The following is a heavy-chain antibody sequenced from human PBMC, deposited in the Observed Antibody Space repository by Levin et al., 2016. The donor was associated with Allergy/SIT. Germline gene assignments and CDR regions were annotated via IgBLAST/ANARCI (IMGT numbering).Heavy chain of an antibody. CDR2: IRYDGGNK. V-gene: IGHV3-30*02. Sequence: LSLTCAASGFTFSNYGMHWVRQAPGKGLEWVAYIRYDGGNKYYADSVKGRFTISRDNSKNTLYLQMNSLRADDTAVYYCARRIPGSSSVNWHFDLWGRGTLVTVSS. J-gene: IGHJ2*01. CDR1: GFTFSNYG. D-gene: IGHD6-6*01. CDR3: ARRIPGSSSVNWHFDL.